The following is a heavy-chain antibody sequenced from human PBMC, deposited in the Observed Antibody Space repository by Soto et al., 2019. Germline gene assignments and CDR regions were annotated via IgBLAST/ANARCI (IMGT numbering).Heavy chain of an antibody. V-gene: IGHV1-18*01. Sequence: ASVKVSCKASGYTFTSYGISWVRQAPGQGLEWMGWISANNGSTNYAQKLQGWVTMTRDTSTSTAYMELSRLRSDDTAVYYCARSSKLYGSGYYYYGMDVWGQGTTVTVSS. CDR2: ISANNGST. CDR3: ARSSKLYGSGYYYYGMDV. D-gene: IGHD3-10*01. CDR1: GYTFTSYG. J-gene: IGHJ6*02.